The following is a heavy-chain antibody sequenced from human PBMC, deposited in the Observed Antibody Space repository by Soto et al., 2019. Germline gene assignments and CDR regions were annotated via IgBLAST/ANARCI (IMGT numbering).Heavy chain of an antibody. CDR2: IYYSGST. CDR1: GGSSGSGGCY. CDR3: ARAEFVNMIVVVIGPGAFDI. V-gene: IGHV4-30-4*01. Sequence: ASEMLSLSCTVLGGSSGSGGCYWRWIRQPPGKGLEWIGYIYYSGSTYYNTSLKSRVTISVDTSKNNYSLKLSSVTAADTAVYYCARAEFVNMIVVVIGPGAFDIWGQGTMVTVSS. D-gene: IGHD3-22*01. J-gene: IGHJ3*02.